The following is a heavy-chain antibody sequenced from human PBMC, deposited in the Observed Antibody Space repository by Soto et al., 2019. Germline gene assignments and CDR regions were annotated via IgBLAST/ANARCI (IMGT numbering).Heavy chain of an antibody. V-gene: IGHV4-39*01. CDR1: GGSISSSSYY. Sequence: QLQLQESGPGLVKPSETLSLTCTVSGGSISSSSYYWGWIRQPPGKGLEWIGSIYYSGSTYYNPSLRSRVTISVDTSKNQFSLKVSSVTAADTAVYYCARHGYYDSSGYYIWGQGTLVTVSS. D-gene: IGHD3-22*01. J-gene: IGHJ4*02. CDR2: IYYSGST. CDR3: ARHGYYDSSGYYI.